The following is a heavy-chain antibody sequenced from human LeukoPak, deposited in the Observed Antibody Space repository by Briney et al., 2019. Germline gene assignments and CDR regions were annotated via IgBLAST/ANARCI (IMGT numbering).Heavy chain of an antibody. CDR1: GFIIFKSW. CDR2: IKQDASET. Sequence: PGGSLRLSCAASGFIIFKSWMTWVRQAPGKGLEWVAIIKQDASETYYGDPVKGRFTISRDNAKNSIYLHMRSLRVEDTAVYYCARVAGEASGYHPFDIWGQGTMVTASS. CDR3: ARVAGEASGYHPFDI. D-gene: IGHD3-22*01. V-gene: IGHV3-7*03. J-gene: IGHJ3*02.